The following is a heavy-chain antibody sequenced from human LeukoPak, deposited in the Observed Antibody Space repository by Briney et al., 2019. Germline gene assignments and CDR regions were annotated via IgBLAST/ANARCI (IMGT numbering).Heavy chain of an antibody. CDR1: GGSISSYY. Sequence: SETLSRTCTVSGGSISSYYWSWIRQPPGKGLEWIGYIYYSGITDYNPSLRSRVTISVDTSKNQFSLKLSSVTAADTAVYYCAREDYCGGGSCYSGYFQHWGQGTLVTVSS. J-gene: IGHJ1*01. V-gene: IGHV4-59*01. CDR2: IYYSGIT. CDR3: AREDYCGGGSCYSGYFQH. D-gene: IGHD2-15*01.